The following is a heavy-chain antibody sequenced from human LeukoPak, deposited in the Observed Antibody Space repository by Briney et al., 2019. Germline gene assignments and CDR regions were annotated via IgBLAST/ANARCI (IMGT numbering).Heavy chain of an antibody. V-gene: IGHV5-51*01. J-gene: IGHJ4*02. Sequence: GDSLKISCKGSGYSFTSYWIGWVRQMPGKGLEWMGIICLGDSDTRYSPSFQGQVTISADKSISTAYLQWSSLKASDTAMYYCARVHSSSWVNFDYWGQGTLVTVPS. CDR1: GYSFTSYW. D-gene: IGHD6-13*01. CDR3: ARVHSSSWVNFDY. CDR2: ICLGDSDT.